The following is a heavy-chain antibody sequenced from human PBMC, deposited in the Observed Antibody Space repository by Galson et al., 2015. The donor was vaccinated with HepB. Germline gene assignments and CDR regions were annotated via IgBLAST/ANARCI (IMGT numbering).Heavy chain of an antibody. Sequence: ATGQGLEWMGWMNPNSGNTGYAQKFQGRVTMTRNTSISTAYMELSSLRSEDTAVYYCARVYDFWSGPHGYYYYGMDVWGQGTTVTVSS. V-gene: IGHV1-8*01. CDR2: MNPNSGNT. CDR3: ARVYDFWSGPHGYYYYGMDV. J-gene: IGHJ6*02. D-gene: IGHD3-3*01.